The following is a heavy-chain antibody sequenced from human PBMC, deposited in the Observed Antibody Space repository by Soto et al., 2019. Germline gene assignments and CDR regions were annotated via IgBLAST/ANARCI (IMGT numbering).Heavy chain of an antibody. J-gene: IGHJ4*02. CDR2: IKSDGSIT. CDR1: GFTFSSNW. Sequence: EVQLVESGGGLVQPGRSLRLSCAASGFTFSSNWMHWVRQAPGKGPVWVSRIKSDGSITNYADAVKGRFTISRDNARNTLYLQMDSLTTEDTAVYYCAATVATRPNWGQGTLVTVSS. V-gene: IGHV3-74*01. CDR3: AATVATRPN. D-gene: IGHD2-21*01.